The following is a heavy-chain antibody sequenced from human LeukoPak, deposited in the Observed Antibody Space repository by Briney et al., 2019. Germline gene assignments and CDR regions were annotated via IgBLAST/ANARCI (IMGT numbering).Heavy chain of an antibody. Sequence: GGSLRLSCAASGFTFSSYAMSWVRQAPGEGLEWVSAISGSGSSTYYADSVKGRFTTPRDNSKNTLYLQMNSLRAEDTAVYYWAKGLTMVRGGDDWGSLSTSDYWGQGTLVTVSS. D-gene: IGHD3-10*01. CDR2: ISGSGSST. CDR1: GFTFSSYA. V-gene: IGHV3-23*01. CDR3: AKGLTMVRGGDDWGSLSTSDY. J-gene: IGHJ4*02.